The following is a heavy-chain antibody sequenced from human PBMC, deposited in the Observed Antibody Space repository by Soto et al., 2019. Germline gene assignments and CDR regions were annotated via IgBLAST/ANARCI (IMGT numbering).Heavy chain of an antibody. CDR2: ISGSGINI. CDR3: AKDAFGGASDY. Sequence: EVPLLESGGGLAQPGGSLTLSCAASGFTFSSYAMHWVRQAPGRGLEWVSTISGSGINIYYADSVQGRFIISRDNSQNTLFLQMSSLRVEDAAKYYWAKDAFGGASDYWGQGTQVTVSS. J-gene: IGHJ4*02. D-gene: IGHD3-3*01. V-gene: IGHV3-23*01. CDR1: GFTFSSYA.